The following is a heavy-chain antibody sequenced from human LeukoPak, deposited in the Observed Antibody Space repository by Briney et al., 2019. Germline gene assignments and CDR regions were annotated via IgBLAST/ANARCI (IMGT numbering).Heavy chain of an antibody. Sequence: GGSLRLSCAVSGITLSNYGMSWVRQAPGKGLEWVAGISDSGGRTNYADSVKGRFAISRDNPRNTLYLQMNGLRAEDTAVYFCAKRGVVIRVILVGFHKEAYYFDSWGQGALVTVSS. CDR2: ISDSGGRT. V-gene: IGHV3-23*01. CDR3: AKRGVVIRVILVGFHKEAYYFDS. CDR1: GITLSNYG. D-gene: IGHD3-22*01. J-gene: IGHJ4*02.